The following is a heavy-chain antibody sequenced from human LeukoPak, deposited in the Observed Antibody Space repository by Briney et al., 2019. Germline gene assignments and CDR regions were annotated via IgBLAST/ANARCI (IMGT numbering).Heavy chain of an antibody. CDR2: IKQDGSEK. CDR1: GFTFSSYW. Sequence: GGSLRLSCAASGFTFSSYWMSWVRQAPGKGLEWVADIKQDGSEKYYVDSVKGRFTISRDNAKNSLYLQMNSLRAEDTAVYYCARGRYYGSGTPEDWFDPWGQGTLVTVSS. V-gene: IGHV3-7*03. J-gene: IGHJ5*02. D-gene: IGHD3-10*01. CDR3: ARGRYYGSGTPEDWFDP.